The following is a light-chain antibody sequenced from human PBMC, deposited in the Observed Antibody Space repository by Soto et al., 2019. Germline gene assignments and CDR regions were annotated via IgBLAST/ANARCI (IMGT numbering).Light chain of an antibody. V-gene: IGKV3-20*01. Sequence: EVVLTQSPVTLSLSPGERATLSCRASQSVSSYLAWYQQKPGQAPRLLIYGASSRATGIPDRFSGSGSGTDFTLTISRLEPEDFAVYYCQQYGSSTWTFGQGTKVDI. CDR1: QSVSSY. CDR2: GAS. CDR3: QQYGSSTWT. J-gene: IGKJ1*01.